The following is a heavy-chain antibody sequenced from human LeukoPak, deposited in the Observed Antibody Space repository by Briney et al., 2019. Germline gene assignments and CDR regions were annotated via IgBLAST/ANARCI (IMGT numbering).Heavy chain of an antibody. D-gene: IGHD3-3*01. CDR2: IGTAGDT. CDR3: ARGSLGFWSGYYTY. Sequence: GGSLRLSCAASGFTFSSYDMHWVRQATGKGLEWVSTIGTAGDTYYPGSVKGRFNISRENAKNSLYLQMNSLRAGDTAVYYCARGSLGFWSGYYTYWGQGTLVTVSS. V-gene: IGHV3-13*01. J-gene: IGHJ4*02. CDR1: GFTFSSYD.